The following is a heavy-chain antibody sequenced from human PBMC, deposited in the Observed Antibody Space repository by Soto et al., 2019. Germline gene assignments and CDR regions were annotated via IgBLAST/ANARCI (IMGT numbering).Heavy chain of an antibody. D-gene: IGHD3-22*01. CDR1: GGSFSGYY. J-gene: IGHJ3*02. V-gene: IGHV4-34*01. Sequence: SETLSLTCAVYGGSFSGYYLSWIRQPPGKGLEWIGEINHSGSTNYNPSLKSRVTISVDTSKNQFSLKLSSVTAADTAVYYCAITYYYDSSGYYEVDIWGQGTMVT. CDR3: AITYYYDSSGYYEVDI. CDR2: INHSGST.